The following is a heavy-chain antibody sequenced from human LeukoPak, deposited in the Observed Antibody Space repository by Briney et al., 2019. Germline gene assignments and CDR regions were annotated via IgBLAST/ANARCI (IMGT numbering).Heavy chain of an antibody. D-gene: IGHD2-2*01. CDR3: ANHLACGSTSCPSFDY. CDR1: GFTFSTYG. J-gene: IGHJ4*02. Sequence: LPGGSLRLSCVASGFTFSTYGMHWVRQAPGKGLEWVAFIRYDGSNEYLDSVKGRFTKSRDNAKNSLYLQMNSLRAEDTAVYYCANHLACGSTSCPSFDYWGQGTLVTVSS. V-gene: IGHV3-30*02. CDR2: IRYDGSNE.